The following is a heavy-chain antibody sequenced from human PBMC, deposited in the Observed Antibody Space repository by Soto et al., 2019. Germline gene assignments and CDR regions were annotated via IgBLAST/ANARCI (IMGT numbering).Heavy chain of an antibody. CDR2: INHSGST. CDR1: GGSFSGYY. CDR3: ARGGLEMATIRASGAVYY. D-gene: IGHD5-12*01. Sequence: TLSLTCAVYGGSFSGYYWSWIRQPPGKGLEWIGEINHSGSTNYNPSLKSRVTISVDTSKNQFSLKLSSVTAADTAVYYCARGGLEMATIRASGAVYYWGQGTLVTVSS. J-gene: IGHJ4*02. V-gene: IGHV4-34*01.